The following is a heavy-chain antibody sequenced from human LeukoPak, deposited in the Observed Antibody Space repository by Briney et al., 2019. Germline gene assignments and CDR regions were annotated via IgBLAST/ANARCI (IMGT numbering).Heavy chain of an antibody. Sequence: GASVKVSCKASGGTFSSYAISWVRQAPGQGLEWMGWISAYNGNTNYAQKLQGRVTMTTDTSTSTAYMELRSLRSDDTAVYYCARGAPYYYGSGSYYDAFDIWGQGTMVTVSS. CDR3: ARGAPYYYGSGSYYDAFDI. D-gene: IGHD3-10*01. CDR2: ISAYNGNT. CDR1: GGTFSSYA. J-gene: IGHJ3*02. V-gene: IGHV1-18*01.